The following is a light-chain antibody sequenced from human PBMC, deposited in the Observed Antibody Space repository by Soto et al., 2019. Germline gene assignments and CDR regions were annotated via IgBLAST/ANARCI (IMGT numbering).Light chain of an antibody. V-gene: IGKV3-20*01. Sequence: EIVLTQSPGTLSLSPGERAVLSCRASQSVNNSYLAWYQRKPGRAPRLLIYGASSRATGIRDRFIGSGSGTDFTLTITRLEPEDFAVYCQQYGSSPPTFGQGTKVEFK. CDR3: QQYGSSPPT. CDR2: GAS. CDR1: QSVNNSY. J-gene: IGKJ1*01.